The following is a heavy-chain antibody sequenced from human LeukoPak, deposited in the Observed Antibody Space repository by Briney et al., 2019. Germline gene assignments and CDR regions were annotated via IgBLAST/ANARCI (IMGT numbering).Heavy chain of an antibody. CDR3: ARQGDSSGWYGLAFDI. J-gene: IGHJ3*02. CDR1: GFTFSSYE. CDR2: ISSSGSTI. V-gene: IGHV3-48*03. D-gene: IGHD6-19*01. Sequence: GGSLRLSCAASGFTFSSYEMNWVRQAPGKGLEWVSYISSSGSTIYYADSVKGRFTISGDNAKNSLYLQMNSLRAEDTAVYYCARQGDSSGWYGLAFDIWGQGTMVTVSS.